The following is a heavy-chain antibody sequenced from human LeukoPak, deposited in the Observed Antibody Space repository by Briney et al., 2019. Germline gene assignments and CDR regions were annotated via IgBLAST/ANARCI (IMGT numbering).Heavy chain of an antibody. CDR2: VSYSGST. Sequence: SETLSLTCTVSGGPLNNYYWSWIRQPPGKGLEWIEYVSYSGSTNYNPSLKSRVTISVDTSKNQFSLNLSSVTAADTAVYYCARSRRASGSELIDYWGQGTLVTVSS. CDR3: ARSRRASGSELIDY. V-gene: IGHV4-59*01. CDR1: GGPLNNYY. J-gene: IGHJ4*02. D-gene: IGHD3-10*01.